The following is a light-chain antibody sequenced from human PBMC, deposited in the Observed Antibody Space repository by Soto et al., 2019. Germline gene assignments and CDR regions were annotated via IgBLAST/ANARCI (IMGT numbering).Light chain of an antibody. CDR1: QSVSSNH. V-gene: IGKV3-20*01. CDR2: GAS. CDR3: QQYVTSSPRT. J-gene: IGKJ1*01. Sequence: EIVLTQSPGTLSLSPGEGATLSCRASQSVSSNHLAWYQQKPGQAPRLLIFGASSRASDIPDRFSGSGSGTDFTLTISRLEPEDFAVYYCQQYVTSSPRTFGQGTKVEIK.